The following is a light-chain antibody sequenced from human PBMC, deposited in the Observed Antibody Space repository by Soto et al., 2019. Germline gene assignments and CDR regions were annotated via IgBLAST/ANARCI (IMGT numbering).Light chain of an antibody. J-gene: IGKJ1*01. CDR3: QHYNSYSEA. V-gene: IGKV1-5*03. CDR1: QSISSW. Sequence: DIQLTQSPSPLSATVGDIVIITVRASQSISSWLAWYQQKPGKAPKLLIYRASTLKSGVPSRFSGSGSGTEFTLTISSLQPDDFATYYCQHYNSYSEAFGQGTKVDI. CDR2: RAS.